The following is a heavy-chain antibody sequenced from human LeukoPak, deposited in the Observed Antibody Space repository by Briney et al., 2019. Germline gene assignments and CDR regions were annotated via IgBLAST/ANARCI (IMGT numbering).Heavy chain of an antibody. V-gene: IGHV5-51*01. CDR3: ARHGHCTNGVCYSNYYYYMDV. J-gene: IGHJ6*03. CDR1: GYSFTNYW. Sequence: PGESLKISCKGSGYSFTNYWIGWVRQMPGKGLEWMGIIYPDDSDTRYSPSFEGQVIISVDKSISTAYLQWSSLKASDTATYYCARHGHCTNGVCYSNYYYYMDVWGKGTTVTVSS. CDR2: IYPDDSDT. D-gene: IGHD2-8*01.